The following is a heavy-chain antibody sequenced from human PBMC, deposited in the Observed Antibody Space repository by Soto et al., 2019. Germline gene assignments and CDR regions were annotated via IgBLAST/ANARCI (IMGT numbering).Heavy chain of an antibody. CDR3: ARVGEYCSSTSCYTYYYYGMDV. D-gene: IGHD2-2*02. V-gene: IGHV1-69*06. J-gene: IGHJ6*02. CDR2: IIPIFGTA. CDR1: GGTFSSYA. Sequence: QVQLVQSGAEVKKPGSSVKVSCKASGGTFSSYAISWVRQAPGQGLEWMGGIIPIFGTANYAQKFQGRVTITADKSTSTAYMELSSLRSEDTAVYYCARVGEYCSSTSCYTYYYYGMDVWGQGTMVTVSS.